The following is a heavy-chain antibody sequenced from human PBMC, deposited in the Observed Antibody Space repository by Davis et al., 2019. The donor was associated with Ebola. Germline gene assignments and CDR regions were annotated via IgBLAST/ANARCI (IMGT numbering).Heavy chain of an antibody. J-gene: IGHJ4*02. Sequence: GESLKISCAASGFTFSSYGIHWVRQAPGKGLEWVAVISFDGSDTYYADSVKGRFTISRDNFKTTVDLQMNSLRPEDTALYYCAKDARGGYYYADFWGQGTLVTVSS. CDR1: GFTFSSYG. CDR2: ISFDGSDT. V-gene: IGHV3-30*18. D-gene: IGHD3-22*01. CDR3: AKDARGGYYYADF.